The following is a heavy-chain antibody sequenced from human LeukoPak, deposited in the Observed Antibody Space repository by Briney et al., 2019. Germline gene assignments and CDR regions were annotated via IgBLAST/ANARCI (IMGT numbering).Heavy chain of an antibody. V-gene: IGHV1-69*13. CDR3: ARDREYYDILTGYDLYYYYGMDA. Sequence: GASVKVSCKASGGTFSSYAISWVRQAPGQGLEWMGGIIPIFGTANYAQKFQGRVTITADESTSTAYMELSSLRSEDTAVYYCARDREYYDILTGYDLYYYYGMDAWGQGTTVTVSS. D-gene: IGHD3-9*01. J-gene: IGHJ6*02. CDR2: IIPIFGTA. CDR1: GGTFSSYA.